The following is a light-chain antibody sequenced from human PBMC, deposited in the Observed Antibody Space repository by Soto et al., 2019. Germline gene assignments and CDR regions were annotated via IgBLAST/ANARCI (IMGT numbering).Light chain of an antibody. V-gene: IGKV3-20*01. J-gene: IGKJ1*01. CDR1: QSVSSTY. Sequence: EIVLTQSPGTLSLSPGERATLSCRASQSVSSTYFAWYQQKPGQAPRLLIYGASSRDTGIPDRFSGSGSGTDFTLTISRLEPEDFAVYYCQQYGRSPWTFGQGTKVEIK. CDR2: GAS. CDR3: QQYGRSPWT.